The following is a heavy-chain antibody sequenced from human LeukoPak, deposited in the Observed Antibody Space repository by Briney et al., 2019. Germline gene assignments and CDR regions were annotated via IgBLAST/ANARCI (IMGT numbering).Heavy chain of an antibody. J-gene: IGHJ6*02. V-gene: IGHV4-39*01. CDR2: IYYSGST. D-gene: IGHD2-2*01. Sequence: SETLSLTCTVSGGSISSSSYYWGWIRQPPGKGLEWIGSIYYSGSTYYNPSLKSRVTISVDTSKNQFSLKLSSVTAADTAVYYCARGARYCSSTSCYSVRYYYGMDVWGQGTTVTVSS. CDR3: ARGARYCSSTSCYSVRYYYGMDV. CDR1: GGSISSSSYY.